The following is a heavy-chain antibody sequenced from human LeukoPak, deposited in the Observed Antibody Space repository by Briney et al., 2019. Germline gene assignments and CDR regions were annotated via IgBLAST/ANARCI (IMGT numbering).Heavy chain of an antibody. V-gene: IGHV1-18*01. CDR3: ARELGIFAAAGLNYCDY. Sequence: ASVKVSCKASGYTFTSYGISWVRQAPGQGLEWMGWISAYNGNTNYAQKFQGRVTMTRDTSISTAYMELSRLRSDDTAVYYCARELGIFAAAGLNYCDYWGQGTLVTVSS. CDR1: GYTFTSYG. D-gene: IGHD6-13*01. J-gene: IGHJ4*02. CDR2: ISAYNGNT.